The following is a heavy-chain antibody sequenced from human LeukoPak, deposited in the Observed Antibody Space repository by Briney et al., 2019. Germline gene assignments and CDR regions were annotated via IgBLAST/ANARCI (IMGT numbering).Heavy chain of an antibody. CDR1: GFTFNTYS. CDR2: ISESSDTI. D-gene: IGHD2-15*01. J-gene: IGHJ3*02. V-gene: IGHV3-48*04. CDR3: AGGSCYSVSSCAFDI. Sequence: GGSLRLSCAASGFTFNTYSMNWVRQAPGKGLEWISYISESSDTIYYADSVKGRFTISRDNAKNSLYLQMNSLRAEDMALYYCAGGSCYSVSSCAFDIWGQGTMVTVSS.